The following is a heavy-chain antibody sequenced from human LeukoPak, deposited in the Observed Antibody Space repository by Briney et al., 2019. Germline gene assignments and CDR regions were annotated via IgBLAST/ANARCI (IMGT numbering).Heavy chain of an antibody. CDR1: GFTFNTYA. J-gene: IGHJ4*02. Sequence: GGSLRLSCAASGFTFNTYAIYWVRQAPGKGLEWVSGICGSGGCTHYADSVKGRFTISRDNSKNTVYLQMNSLTVDDTAVYYCAKTTVGYSSGRFPGWPADCWGQGTLVTVSS. CDR3: AKTTVGYSSGRFPGWPADC. CDR2: ICGSGGCT. V-gene: IGHV3-23*01. D-gene: IGHD6-19*01.